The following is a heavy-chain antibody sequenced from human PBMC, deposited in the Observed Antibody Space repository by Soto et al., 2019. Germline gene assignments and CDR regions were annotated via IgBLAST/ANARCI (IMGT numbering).Heavy chain of an antibody. Sequence: PGGSLRLSCAASGFTFSSYGMHWVRQAPGKGLEWVAVIWYDGSNKYYAENVKGRFTISRDNSKNTLYLQMNSLRAEDTAVYYCARDHLILRFLEWLAYGMDVWGQGTTVTVSS. J-gene: IGHJ6*02. V-gene: IGHV3-33*01. D-gene: IGHD3-3*01. CDR3: ARDHLILRFLEWLAYGMDV. CDR2: IWYDGSNK. CDR1: GFTFSSYG.